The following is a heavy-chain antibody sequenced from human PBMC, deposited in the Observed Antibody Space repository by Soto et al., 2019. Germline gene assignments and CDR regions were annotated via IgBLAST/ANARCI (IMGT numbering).Heavy chain of an antibody. D-gene: IGHD6-6*01. CDR1: SGSFSGYY. CDR2: ISQSGNT. J-gene: IGHJ4*02. Sequence: SETLSLTCSIYSGSFSGYYWSWMRQPPGKGLEWIGEISQSGNTNYSPSLKSRVSISIDTSKKQFSLNLASVSAADTAVYYCARAPKVSGSSQTRPDFWGQGTLVTVSS. V-gene: IGHV4-34*01. CDR3: ARAPKVSGSSQTRPDF.